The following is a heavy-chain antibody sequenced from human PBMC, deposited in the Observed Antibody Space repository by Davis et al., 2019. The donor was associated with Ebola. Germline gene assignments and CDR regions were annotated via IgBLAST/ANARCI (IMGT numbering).Heavy chain of an antibody. CDR1: GFTFSSYW. D-gene: IGHD5-18*01. J-gene: IGHJ6*02. Sequence: GESLKISCAASGFTFSSYWMSWVRQAPGKGLEWVANIKQDESEKYYVDSVKGRFTISRDNAKNSLYLQMNSLRAEDTAVYYCARDFGYSYGSYYYGMDVWGQGTTVTVSS. CDR2: IKQDESEK. CDR3: ARDFGYSYGSYYYGMDV. V-gene: IGHV3-7*01.